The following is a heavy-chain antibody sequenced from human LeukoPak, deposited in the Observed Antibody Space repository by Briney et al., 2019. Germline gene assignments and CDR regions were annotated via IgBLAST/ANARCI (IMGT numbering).Heavy chain of an antibody. Sequence: ASVKVSCTASGYTFTGYYMHWVRQAPGQGLEWMGWINPNSGGTNYAQKFQGRVTMTRDTSISTAYMELSRLRSDDTAVYYCARDMSSGYYYGFDYWGQGTLVTLSS. CDR1: GYTFTGYY. V-gene: IGHV1-2*02. D-gene: IGHD3-22*01. CDR3: ARDMSSGYYYGFDY. J-gene: IGHJ4*02. CDR2: INPNSGGT.